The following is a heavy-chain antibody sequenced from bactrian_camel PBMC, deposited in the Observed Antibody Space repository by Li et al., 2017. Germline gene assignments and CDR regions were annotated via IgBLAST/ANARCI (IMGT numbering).Heavy chain of an antibody. V-gene: IGHV3S25*01. CDR2: MSSRGGAT. D-gene: IGHD7*01. J-gene: IGHJ4*01. CDR1: GFTFSLHW. Sequence: VEAGGSLRVSCAASGFTFSLHWMSWVRQAPGKGLEWLATMSSRGGATEYADSVKGRFTISRDNAKNTLYLEMNSLKPENTAMYYCAALTNWSPSCRWWRTWDKYSGQGTQVTVS.